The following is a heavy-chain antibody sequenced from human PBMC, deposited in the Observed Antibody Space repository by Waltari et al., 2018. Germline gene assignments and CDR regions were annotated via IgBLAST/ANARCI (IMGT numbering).Heavy chain of an antibody. CDR1: GFTFNTYW. CDR3: ARDYSGRGLY. D-gene: IGHD1-26*01. Sequence: EVQLVESGGGLVQPGGPLRLSCAASGFTFNTYWMHWVRQAPGKGLVWVSSNNSDGSSTNYADSVKGRFTISRDNANNTLYLQMNSLRAEDTAVYYCARDYSGRGLYWGQGVLVTVSS. V-gene: IGHV3-74*01. CDR2: NNSDGSST. J-gene: IGHJ4*02.